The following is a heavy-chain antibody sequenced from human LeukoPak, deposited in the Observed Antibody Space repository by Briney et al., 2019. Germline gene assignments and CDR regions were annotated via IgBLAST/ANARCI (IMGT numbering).Heavy chain of an antibody. V-gene: IGHV3-23*01. Sequence: PGGSLRLSCAASGFTFSSYSMNWVRQAPGKGLEWVSAISGSGGSTYYADSVKGRFTISRDNSKNTLYLQMNSLRAEDTAVYYCAKDSSRDDFWSGYYTLGLGYYYYGMDVWGQGTTVTVSS. J-gene: IGHJ6*02. CDR3: AKDSSRDDFWSGYYTLGLGYYYYGMDV. CDR2: ISGSGGST. D-gene: IGHD3-3*01. CDR1: GFTFSSYS.